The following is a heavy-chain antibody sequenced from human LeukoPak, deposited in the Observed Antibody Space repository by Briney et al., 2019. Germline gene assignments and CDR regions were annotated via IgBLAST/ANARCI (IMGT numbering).Heavy chain of an antibody. J-gene: IGHJ4*02. CDR2: ISSSSSYI. CDR3: ARGYYGSGSYWNLDY. Sequence: GGSLRLSCAASGFTFSSYSMNWVRQAPGKGLEWVSSISSSSSYIYYADSVKGRFTISRDNAKNSLYLQMNSLRAEDTAVYYCARGYYGSGSYWNLDYWGQGTLVTVSS. V-gene: IGHV3-21*01. CDR1: GFTFSSYS. D-gene: IGHD3-10*01.